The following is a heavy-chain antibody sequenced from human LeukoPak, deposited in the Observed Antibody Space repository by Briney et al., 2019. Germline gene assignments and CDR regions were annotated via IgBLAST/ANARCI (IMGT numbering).Heavy chain of an antibody. J-gene: IGHJ4*02. CDR2: LVYDARS. Sequence: GGSLRLSCAASGFPFSSYGMHWVRQAPGKGLEWVARLVYDARSDYANSVKGRFSISRDDSKNTPFLDMSNLRVEDTALYYCARDLSAAFDFWGQGVLVTVSS. CDR3: ARDLSAAFDF. V-gene: IGHV3-33*01. D-gene: IGHD6-19*01. CDR1: GFPFSSYG.